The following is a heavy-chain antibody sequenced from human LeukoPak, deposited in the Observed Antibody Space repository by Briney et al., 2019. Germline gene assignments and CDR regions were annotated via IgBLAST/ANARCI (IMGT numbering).Heavy chain of an antibody. Sequence: GASVKVSCKASGHTFTSYGISWVRQAPGQGLEWMGWISAYNGNTNYAQKLQGRVTMTTDTSTSTAYMELRCLRSDDTAVYYCARRRYYGSGSHYYYYYMDVWGKGTTVTVSS. CDR3: ARRRYYGSGSHYYYYYMDV. CDR2: ISAYNGNT. J-gene: IGHJ6*03. V-gene: IGHV1-18*01. CDR1: GHTFTSYG. D-gene: IGHD3-10*01.